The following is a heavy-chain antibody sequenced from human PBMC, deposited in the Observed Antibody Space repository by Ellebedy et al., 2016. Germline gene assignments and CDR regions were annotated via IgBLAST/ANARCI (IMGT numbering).Heavy chain of an antibody. CDR1: GGSISSSNW. CDR3: ARVAAMGEFDY. Sequence: GSLRLSCAVSGGSISSSNWWTWVRQPPGKGLEWIGYIYYSGSTNYNPSLKSRVTISVDTSKNQFSLKLSSVTAADTAVYYCARVAAMGEFDYWGQGTLVTVSS. V-gene: IGHV4-4*02. D-gene: IGHD5-18*01. CDR2: IYYSGST. J-gene: IGHJ4*02.